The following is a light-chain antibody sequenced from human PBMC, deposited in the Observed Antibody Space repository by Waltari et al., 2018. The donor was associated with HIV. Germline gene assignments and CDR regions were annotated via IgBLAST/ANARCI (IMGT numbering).Light chain of an antibody. CDR1: QSVSDNY. Sequence: IVLTQAPRILSLSPGDRANLSCWASQSVSDNYLAWYQQRPGQAPRLLIYSASTGATGIPDRFSGSGSGTHFSLSINRLEPGDFAVYYCQQYGSSPYTFGQGTTLEIK. CDR3: QQYGSSPYT. J-gene: IGKJ2*01. V-gene: IGKV3-20*01. CDR2: SAS.